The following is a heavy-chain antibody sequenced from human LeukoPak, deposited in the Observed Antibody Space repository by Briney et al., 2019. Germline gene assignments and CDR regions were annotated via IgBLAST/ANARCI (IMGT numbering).Heavy chain of an antibody. D-gene: IGHD5-18*01. Sequence: PGGSLRLSCAASGFTFNYAWMSWVRQAPGKGLEWVGRIKSKTDGETTDYAAPVKGRFTISRDDLKITLYLQMNSLKTEDTALYYCTTAPSGYAYMNGWHLDYWGQGALVTVSS. CDR2: IKSKTDGETT. V-gene: IGHV3-15*01. CDR3: TTAPSGYAYMNGWHLDY. J-gene: IGHJ4*02. CDR1: GFTFNYAW.